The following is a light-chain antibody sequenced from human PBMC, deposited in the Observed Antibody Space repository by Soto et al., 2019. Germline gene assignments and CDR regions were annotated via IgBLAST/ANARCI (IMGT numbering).Light chain of an antibody. CDR2: GNS. V-gene: IGLV1-40*01. CDR1: SSNIGAGYV. Sequence: QAVVTQPPSVSGAPGQRVTISCTGSSSNIGAGYVHWYQQLPGTAPKLLIYGNSNRPSGVPDRFSGSKSGTSASLAITGLQAEDEADYYCQSYDSSLSGSVFGGGTKLTVL. J-gene: IGLJ3*02. CDR3: QSYDSSLSGSV.